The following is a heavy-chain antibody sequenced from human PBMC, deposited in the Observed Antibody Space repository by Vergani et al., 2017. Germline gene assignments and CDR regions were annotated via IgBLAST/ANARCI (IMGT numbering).Heavy chain of an antibody. Sequence: QVQLQESGPGLVKPSQTLSLTCTVSGGSISSGGYYWSWIRQHPGKGLEWIGYIYYSGSTYYNPSLKSRVTISVDTSKNQFSLKLRSVTAADTAVYYCARDLRGFCSSTSCYNWFDPWGQGTLVTVSS. CDR3: ARDLRGFCSSTSCYNWFDP. J-gene: IGHJ5*02. CDR2: IYYSGST. CDR1: GGSISSGGYY. D-gene: IGHD2-2*01. V-gene: IGHV4-31*03.